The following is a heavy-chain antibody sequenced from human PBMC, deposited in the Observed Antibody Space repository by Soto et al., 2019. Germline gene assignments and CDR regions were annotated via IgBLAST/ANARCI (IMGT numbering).Heavy chain of an antibody. CDR1: GFTVSSTY. CDR2: IYSGGST. V-gene: IGHV3-66*01. J-gene: IGHJ4*02. CDR3: ARDRSGYYDTSGPFDY. D-gene: IGHD3-22*01. Sequence: DVHLVESGGGLVQPGGSLRLSCASSGFTVSSTYMTWVRQAPGKGLVWVSFIYSGGSTYYADSVKGRFTISRDNSNNTLYLQMNSLRAEDTAVYYCARDRSGYYDTSGPFDYWGQGTLVTVSS.